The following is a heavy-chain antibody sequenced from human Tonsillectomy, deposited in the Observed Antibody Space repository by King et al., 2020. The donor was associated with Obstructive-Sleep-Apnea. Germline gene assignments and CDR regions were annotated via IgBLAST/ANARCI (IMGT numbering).Heavy chain of an antibody. J-gene: IGHJ4*02. D-gene: IGHD3-22*01. V-gene: IGHV1-2*02. CDR1: GYTFTGYY. CDR2: ISPNSGAT. Sequence: VQLVESGAEVKKPGASVKVSCKASGYTFTGYYIHWVRQAPGQGLEWMGGISPNSGATKYGQKFQDRVNMNRDTSISTIYMDLRRLRSDDTAMYYCARDRRAYESTSPAYGGQGTLVTVSS. CDR3: ARDRRAYESTSPAY.